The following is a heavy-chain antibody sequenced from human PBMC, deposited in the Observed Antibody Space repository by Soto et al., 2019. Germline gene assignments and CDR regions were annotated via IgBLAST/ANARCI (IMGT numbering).Heavy chain of an antibody. J-gene: IGHJ6*02. CDR3: AKDFCSHTNCYPAPLIYHDYGVHV. V-gene: IGHV3-43*01. CDR1: GFSFDDFT. CDR2: INWDGTAT. Sequence: GGSLRLSCAASGFSFDDFTMHWVRQAPGKGLEWVSLINWDGTATYYTDSVKGRLTIAKDNRKNSLYLQMNRLGPEDTALYFCAKDFCSHTNCYPAPLIYHDYGVHVWRQATTVTVSS. D-gene: IGHD2-2*01.